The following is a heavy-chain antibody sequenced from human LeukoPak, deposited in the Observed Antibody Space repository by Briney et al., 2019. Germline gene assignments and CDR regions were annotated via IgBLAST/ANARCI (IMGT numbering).Heavy chain of an antibody. CDR3: ARSAYTYGSGSVFDY. V-gene: IGHV3-66*01. Sequence: PGGSLRLSCAASGSTLNHSYMLWVRQAPGTGLEWVSVIYSGGNTYYADSVRGRFIISRDNSENTVCLQMNSLRAEDTAVYYCARSAYTYGSGSVFDYWGQGTLVTVSS. J-gene: IGHJ4*02. CDR1: GSTLNHSY. CDR2: IYSGGNT. D-gene: IGHD3-10*01.